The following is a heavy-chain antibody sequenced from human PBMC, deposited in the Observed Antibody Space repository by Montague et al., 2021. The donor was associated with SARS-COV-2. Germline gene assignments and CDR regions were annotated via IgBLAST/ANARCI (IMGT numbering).Heavy chain of an antibody. CDR2: IYYSGSI. D-gene: IGHD5-12*01. CDR1: GGSISGYY. Sequence: SETLSLTCSVSGGSISGYYWSWIRQPPAKGLEWIGYIYYSGSINYNPSPKSRLTISVDTSKNQLSLMLSYVTAADAAVYYCAGRYRWAMELWGQGTTVTVPS. J-gene: IGHJ6*02. V-gene: IGHV4-59*08. CDR3: AGRYRWAMEL.